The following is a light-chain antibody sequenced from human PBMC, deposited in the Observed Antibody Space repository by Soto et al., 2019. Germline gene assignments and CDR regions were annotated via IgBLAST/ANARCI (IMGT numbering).Light chain of an antibody. CDR2: AAS. Sequence: DIPMTQSPSSLSASVGDRVTITCRARQGISNYLAWYQQKPGKLPKLLIYAASTLQSGVPSRFSGSGSGTDFTLTISSLQPEDVATYYCQKYDSAPWTFGQGTKVEIK. J-gene: IGKJ1*01. CDR1: QGISNY. CDR3: QKYDSAPWT. V-gene: IGKV1-27*01.